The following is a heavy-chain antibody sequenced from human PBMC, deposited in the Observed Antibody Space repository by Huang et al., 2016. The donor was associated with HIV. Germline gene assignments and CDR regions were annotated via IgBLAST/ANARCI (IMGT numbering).Heavy chain of an antibody. CDR1: GDFISSTNYY. V-gene: IGHV4-39*01. CDR2: VYRGGST. CDR3: ASQHIGAAATWF. J-gene: IGHJ4*02. D-gene: IGHD6-13*01. Sequence: QLQLQESGPGQVKPSETLSLTCTVSGDFISSTNYYWGWIRQSPGKGLGWVGSVYRGGSTNYNPSLKSRVTLSVDTSRNQFSLRLNSVTAADTAVYYCASQHIGAAATWFWGRGTQVAVSS.